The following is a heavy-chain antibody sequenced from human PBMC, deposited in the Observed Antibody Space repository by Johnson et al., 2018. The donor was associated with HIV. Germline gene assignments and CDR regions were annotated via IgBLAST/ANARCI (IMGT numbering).Heavy chain of an antibody. J-gene: IGHJ3*02. CDR3: ASLAHSSASLAFDI. CDR2: IKQDVSEK. V-gene: IGHV3-7*01. Sequence: VQLVESGGGVVRPGRSLRLSCAASVFTFSSYWMSWVRQAPGKGLEWVANIKQDVSEKYYVDSVKGRFTISRDNAKNSLYLQMNSLRAEDTAVYYCASLAHSSASLAFDIWGQGTMVTVSS. D-gene: IGHD6-6*01. CDR1: VFTFSSYW.